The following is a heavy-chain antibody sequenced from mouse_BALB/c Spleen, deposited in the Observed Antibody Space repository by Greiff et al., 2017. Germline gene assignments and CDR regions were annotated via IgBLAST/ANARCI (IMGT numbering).Heavy chain of an antibody. J-gene: IGHJ3*01. CDR2: IDPANGNT. CDR1: GFNIKDTY. Sequence: EVQVVESGAELVKPGASVKLSCTASGFNIKDTYMHWVKQRPEQGLEWIGRIDPANGNTKYDPKFQGKATITADTSSNTAYLQLSSLTSEDTAVYYCARSEGAYWGQGTLVTVSA. V-gene: IGHV14-3*02. CDR3: ARSEGAY.